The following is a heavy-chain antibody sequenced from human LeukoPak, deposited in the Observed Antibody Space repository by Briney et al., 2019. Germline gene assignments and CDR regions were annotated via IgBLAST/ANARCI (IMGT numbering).Heavy chain of an antibody. V-gene: IGHV4-61*02. Sequence: PSQTLSLTCTVSGGSISSGSYYWSWIRHPAGKGLEWIGRIYTSGSTNYNPSLKSRVTISVDTSKNQFSLKLSSVIAADTAVYYCARDGGRDGYNLFDYWGQGTLVTVSS. CDR3: ARDGGRDGYNLFDY. CDR1: GGSISSGSYY. D-gene: IGHD5-24*01. J-gene: IGHJ4*02. CDR2: IYTSGST.